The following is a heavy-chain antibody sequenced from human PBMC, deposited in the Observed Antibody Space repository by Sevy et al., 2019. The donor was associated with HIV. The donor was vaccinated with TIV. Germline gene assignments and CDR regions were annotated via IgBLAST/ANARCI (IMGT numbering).Heavy chain of an antibody. CDR2: ISRHNYKT. Sequence: ASVKVSCKTSGYTFDNFDITWVRQAPGQGLESMGWISRHNYKTTSAQRLQDRVTLTTDTSTTTAYLELRNLRPDDTAVCYCARGVGRGNWNGPYFVSWGQGTQVPVSS. D-gene: IGHD1-1*01. J-gene: IGHJ4*02. V-gene: IGHV1-18*04. CDR1: GYTFDNFD. CDR3: ARGVGRGNWNGPYFVS.